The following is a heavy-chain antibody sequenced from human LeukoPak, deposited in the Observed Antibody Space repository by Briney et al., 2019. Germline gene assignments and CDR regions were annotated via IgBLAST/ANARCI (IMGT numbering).Heavy chain of an antibody. J-gene: IGHJ4*02. CDR2: INHSGST. CDR1: GGSFSGYY. D-gene: IGHD6-19*01. Sequence: SETLSLTCAVYGGSFSGYYWSWIRQPPGKGLEWIGEINHSGSTNYNPSLKSRVTISVDTSKNQFSLKLGSVTAADTAVYYCARGISSGWYEPFDYWGQGTLVTVSS. CDR3: ARGISSGWYEPFDY. V-gene: IGHV4-34*01.